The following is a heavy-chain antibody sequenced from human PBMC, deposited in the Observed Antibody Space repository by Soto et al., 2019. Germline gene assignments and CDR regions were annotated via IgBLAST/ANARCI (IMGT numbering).Heavy chain of an antibody. Sequence: GESLKISCKASKYTFSTYCIAWVRQMPWKGLEWMGIIYPGAGDSDTRYNPSLQGRVTISADKSISTAYLQWSSLRASDTGMYYCARLLGSSRYGLDVWGPGTTVTV. CDR1: KYTFSTYC. CDR2: IYPGAGDSDT. J-gene: IGHJ6*02. CDR3: ARLLGSSRYGLDV. V-gene: IGHV5-51*01. D-gene: IGHD2-8*02.